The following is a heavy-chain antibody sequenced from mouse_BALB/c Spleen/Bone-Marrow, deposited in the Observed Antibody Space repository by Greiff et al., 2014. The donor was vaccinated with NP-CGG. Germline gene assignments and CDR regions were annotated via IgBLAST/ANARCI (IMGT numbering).Heavy chain of an antibody. V-gene: IGHV1S135*01. D-gene: IGHD2-3*01. CDR2: FDPFNGGT. CDR1: GYLFTSYY. CDR3: ARSYDGYPYAMNY. Sequence: LVESGPELMKPGASVKISCKASGYLFTSYYMHWVKQSHGESLEWIGYFDPFNGGTSYNQKSKGKATLTVDKSSSTAYMHLSSLTSEDSAVYFCARSYDGYPYAMNYWGQGTSVTVSS. J-gene: IGHJ4*01.